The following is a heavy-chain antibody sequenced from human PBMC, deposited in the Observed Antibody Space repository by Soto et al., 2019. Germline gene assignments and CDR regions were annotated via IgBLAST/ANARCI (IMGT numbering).Heavy chain of an antibody. D-gene: IGHD3-9*01. V-gene: IGHV1-18*01. CDR1: GYTFTSYG. CDR2: ISAYNGNK. CDR3: ARDQVPYYVVLNCYYQSSWFHP. J-gene: IGHJ5*02. Sequence: QVPLVQSGAEVKKPGASVKVSCKASGYTFTSYGISWVRQAPGQGLEWMGWISAYNGNKNYAQKLQGRVTMTTDTSTSTGYIELRSLRSDDTAVYFCARDQVPYYVVLNCYYQSSWFHPLGQGTLVTVSS.